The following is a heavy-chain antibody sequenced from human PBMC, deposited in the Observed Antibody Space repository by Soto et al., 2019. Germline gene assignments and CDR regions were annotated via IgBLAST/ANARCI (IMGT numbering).Heavy chain of an antibody. V-gene: IGHV3-7*03. CDR2: IKQDGSEK. Sequence: GSLRLSCAASGFTFSSYWMSWVRQAPGKGLEWVANIKQDGSEKYYVDSVKGRFTIPRDNAKNSLYLQMNSLRAEDTAVYYCARAYRSGPRRAYSSGWDYFDYWGQGTLVTVSS. CDR3: ARAYRSGPRRAYSSGWDYFDY. D-gene: IGHD6-19*01. CDR1: GFTFSSYW. J-gene: IGHJ4*02.